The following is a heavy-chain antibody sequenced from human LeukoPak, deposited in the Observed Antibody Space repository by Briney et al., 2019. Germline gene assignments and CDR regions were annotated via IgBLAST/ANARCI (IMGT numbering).Heavy chain of an antibody. D-gene: IGHD4-23*01. CDR2: IYYSGST. CDR3: ARLGGNSDY. Sequence: SSETLSLTCTVSGGSISSSSYYWGWIRQPPGKGLEWIGSIYYSGSTYYNPSLKSRVTISVDTSKNQFSLKLSSVTAADTAVYYCARLGGNSDYWGQGTLVTVSS. V-gene: IGHV4-39*07. CDR1: GGSISSSSYY. J-gene: IGHJ4*02.